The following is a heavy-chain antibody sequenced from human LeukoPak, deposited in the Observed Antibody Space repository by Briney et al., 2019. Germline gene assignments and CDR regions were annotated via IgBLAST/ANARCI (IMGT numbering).Heavy chain of an antibody. CDR3: ARDRPLWFGELLPFDY. D-gene: IGHD3-10*01. V-gene: IGHV1-18*04. Sequence: GASVKVSCKASGYTFTSYGISWVRQAPGQGLEWMGWISAYNGNTNYAQKLQGRVTMTTDTSTSTASMELRSLRSDDTAVYYCARDRPLWFGELLPFDYWGQGTLVTVSS. J-gene: IGHJ4*02. CDR1: GYTFTSYG. CDR2: ISAYNGNT.